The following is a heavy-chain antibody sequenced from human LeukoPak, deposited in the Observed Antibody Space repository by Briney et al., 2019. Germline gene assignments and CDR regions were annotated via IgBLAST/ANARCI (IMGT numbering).Heavy chain of an antibody. V-gene: IGHV1-69*05. Sequence: ASVKVSCKASGGTFSSYAISWVRQAPGQGLEWMGGIIPIFGTANYAQKFQGRVTMTRDMSTSTVYMELSSLRSEDTAVYYCARGGAGDYGAFDIWGQGTMVTVSS. CDR1: GGTFSSYA. CDR3: ARGGAGDYGAFDI. J-gene: IGHJ3*02. D-gene: IGHD4-17*01. CDR2: IIPIFGTA.